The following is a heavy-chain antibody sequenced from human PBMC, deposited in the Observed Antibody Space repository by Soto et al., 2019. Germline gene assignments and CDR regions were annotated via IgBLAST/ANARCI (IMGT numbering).Heavy chain of an antibody. J-gene: IGHJ4*02. CDR2: IIPLFGTA. Sequence: QVQLVQSGADVKKPGSSVKVSCQASGVTFSSETLGWVRQAPGQGLEWVGGIIPLFGTASYAKKFQGRVTITADASQSPVYTELGRLRSDDPAVSFFATGLGENPPSPFDALGQGTLVTVS. D-gene: IGHD3-16*01. CDR1: GVTFSSET. CDR3: ATGLGENPPSPFDA. V-gene: IGHV1-69*01.